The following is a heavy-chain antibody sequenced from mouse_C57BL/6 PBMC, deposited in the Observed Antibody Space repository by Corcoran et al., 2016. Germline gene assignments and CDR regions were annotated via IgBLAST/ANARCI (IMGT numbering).Heavy chain of an antibody. V-gene: IGHV1-26*01. CDR2: INPNNGGT. CDR1: GYTFTDYY. CDR3: AMAIYYGSGLDY. Sequence: EVQLQQSGPELVKPGASVRISCKASGYTFTDYYLNWVKQSHGKSLEWIGDINPNNGGTSYNQKFKGKATLTVDKSSSTAYMELRSLTSEDSAVYYCAMAIYYGSGLDYWGQGTSVTVSS. D-gene: IGHD1-1*01. J-gene: IGHJ4*01.